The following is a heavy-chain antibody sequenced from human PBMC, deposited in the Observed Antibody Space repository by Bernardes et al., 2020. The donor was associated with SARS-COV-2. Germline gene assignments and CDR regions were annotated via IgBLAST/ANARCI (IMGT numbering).Heavy chain of an antibody. CDR1: GVAVNSGIYY. CDR3: ARTWVSYYYYGMDV. J-gene: IGHJ6*02. Sequence: SETLSLTCTVSGVAVNSGIYYWSWIRQPPGKGLEWIGYIYHTGSTNYNPSLKSRVTISVDTSKNQFSLKLSSVTAADTAVYYCARTWVSYYYYGMDVWGQGTTVTVSS. CDR2: IYHTGST. D-gene: IGHD3-16*01. V-gene: IGHV4-61*01.